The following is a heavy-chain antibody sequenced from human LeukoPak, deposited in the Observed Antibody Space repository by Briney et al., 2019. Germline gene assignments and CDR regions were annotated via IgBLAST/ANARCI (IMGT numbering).Heavy chain of an antibody. V-gene: IGHV5-51*01. Sequence: GESLKISCKGSGYTFTNYGIGWVRQMPGKGLEWMGIIYPDDSDTRYSPSFQGQVTISADKSINTAYLQWSSLKASDTAMYYCAXXXDGYNWYYFDYWGQGTLVTVSS. CDR3: AXXXDGYNWYYFDY. J-gene: IGHJ4*02. CDR1: GYTFTNYG. D-gene: IGHD5-24*01. CDR2: IYPDDSDT.